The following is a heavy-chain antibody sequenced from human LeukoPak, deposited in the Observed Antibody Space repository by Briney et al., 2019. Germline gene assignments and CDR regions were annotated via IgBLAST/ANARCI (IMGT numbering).Heavy chain of an antibody. CDR1: GHTFTGYY. CDR3: ARAGIDSGYDWVLAAMVNY. J-gene: IGHJ4*02. D-gene: IGHD5-12*01. CDR2: INPNSGGT. Sequence: ASVKVSCKASGHTFTGYYMHWVRQAPGQGLEWMGWINPNSGGTNYAQKFQGRVTMTRDTSISTAYMELSRLRSDDTAVYYCARAGIDSGYDWVLAAMVNYWGQGTLVTVSS. V-gene: IGHV1-2*02.